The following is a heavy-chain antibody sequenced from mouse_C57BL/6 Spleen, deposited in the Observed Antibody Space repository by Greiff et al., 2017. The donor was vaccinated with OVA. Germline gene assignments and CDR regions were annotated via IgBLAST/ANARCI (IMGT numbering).Heavy chain of an antibody. CDR2: INPGSGGT. J-gene: IGHJ2*01. CDR1: GYAFTNYL. CDR3: AREGLYGGYYSFDY. Sequence: VQLVESGAELVRPGTSVKVSCKASGYAFTNYLIEWVKQRPGQGLEWIGVINPGSGGTASNEKFKGKATLTADKSSSTAYMKLSSLTSEDSAVYFCAREGLYGGYYSFDYWGQGTTLTVSS. D-gene: IGHD2-3*01. V-gene: IGHV1-54*01.